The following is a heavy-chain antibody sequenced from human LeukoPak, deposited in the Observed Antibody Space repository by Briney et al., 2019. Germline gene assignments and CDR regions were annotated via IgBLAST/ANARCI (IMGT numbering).Heavy chain of an antibody. J-gene: IGHJ4*02. CDR1: GGTFSSYA. CDR3: ARGGTTQGYYFDY. V-gene: IGHV1-69*04. CDR2: IIPILGIA. Sequence: SVKVSCKASGGTFSSYAISWVRQAPGQGLEWMGRIIPILGIANYAQKFQGRVTITADKSTSTAYMKLSSLRSEDTAVYYCARGGTTQGYYFDYWGQGTLVTVSS. D-gene: IGHD1-1*01.